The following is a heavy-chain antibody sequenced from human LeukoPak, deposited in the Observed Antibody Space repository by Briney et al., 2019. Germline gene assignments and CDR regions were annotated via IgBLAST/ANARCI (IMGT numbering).Heavy chain of an antibody. CDR1: GFTVSSNY. V-gene: IGHV3-66*01. CDR3: ARASSGYYFYFDY. Sequence: GGSLRLSCAASGFTVSSNYMSWVRQAPGKGLEWVSVIYSGGSTYYADSVKGRFTISRDNSKNTLYLQMNSLRAEDTAVYYCARASSGYYFYFDYWGQGTLVTVSS. D-gene: IGHD3-22*01. J-gene: IGHJ4*02. CDR2: IYSGGST.